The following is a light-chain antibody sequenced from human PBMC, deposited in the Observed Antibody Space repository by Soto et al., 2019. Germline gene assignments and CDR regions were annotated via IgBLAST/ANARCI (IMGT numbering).Light chain of an antibody. CDR3: YSYAGRYTVV. V-gene: IGLV2-11*01. J-gene: IGLJ2*01. CDR2: AVN. Sequence: QSALTQPRSVSGSPGQSVTISCTGTSSDVGGYNSVSWYQQHPGKAPKLMIYAVNKRPSGVPDRFSGSKSGNTASLTISGLQAEDEADYYCYSYAGRYTVVFGGGTKLTVL. CDR1: SSDVGGYNS.